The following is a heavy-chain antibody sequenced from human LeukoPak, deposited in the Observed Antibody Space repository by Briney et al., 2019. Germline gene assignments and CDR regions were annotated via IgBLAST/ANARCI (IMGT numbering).Heavy chain of an antibody. D-gene: IGHD4-17*01. Sequence: GGALLLSCAASGFPFSYYYMGWIRQAPGKGLGLVSYNSFSGSTIYYADSVKGRFTISRDNSKNTLYLQMNSLRVDDTAIYYCAKLGDSHNYGDYEENWGQGTLVTVSS. CDR1: GFPFSYYY. CDR3: AKLGDSHNYGDYEEN. J-gene: IGHJ4*02. V-gene: IGHV3-11*01. CDR2: NSFSGSTI.